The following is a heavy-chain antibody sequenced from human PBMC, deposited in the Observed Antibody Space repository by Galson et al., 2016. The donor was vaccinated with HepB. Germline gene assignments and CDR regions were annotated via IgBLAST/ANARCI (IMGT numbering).Heavy chain of an antibody. CDR2: LDYSGNT. CDR1: GGSISSSNYY. V-gene: IGHV4-39*01. CDR3: ARYIILGYCSSTTCNKFWFDP. Sequence: SETLSLTCTVSGGSISSSNYYWGWIRQPPGKGLEWIGSLDYSGNTYYNPSLKSRVTISVDTSKNQFSLNLSPVTAADTAVYYCARYIILGYCSSTTCNKFWFDPWGQGTLVTVSS. J-gene: IGHJ5*02. D-gene: IGHD2-2*02.